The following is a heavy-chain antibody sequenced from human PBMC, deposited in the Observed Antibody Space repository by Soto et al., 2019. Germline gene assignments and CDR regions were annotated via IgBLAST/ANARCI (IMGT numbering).Heavy chain of an antibody. Sequence: SETLSLTCTVSGGSISSSGYYWGWIRQPPGKGLEWSGSITDSGTTYYNPSLKSRLTISVDTSKNQLSLRLSSVTAADTAVYYCARLDSRGFFDSWGQGTLVTVS. CDR2: ITDSGTT. CDR1: GGSISSSGYY. CDR3: ARLDSRGFFDS. J-gene: IGHJ4*02. D-gene: IGHD3-22*01. V-gene: IGHV4-39*01.